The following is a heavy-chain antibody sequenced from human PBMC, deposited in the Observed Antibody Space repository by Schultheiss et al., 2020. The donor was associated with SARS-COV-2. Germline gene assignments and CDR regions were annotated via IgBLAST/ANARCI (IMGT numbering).Heavy chain of an antibody. CDR3: ARDGYGTSTQPDF. CDR1: GFTFSSYG. V-gene: IGHV3-30*03. D-gene: IGHD4-23*01. J-gene: IGHJ4*02. CDR2: ISYDGSNK. Sequence: GGSLRLSCAASGFTFSSYGMHWVRQAPGKGLEWVAVISYDGSNKYYADSVKGRFTISRDSSKNTLYLQMNSLRTEDTAIYYCARDGYGTSTQPDFWGQGTLVTVSS.